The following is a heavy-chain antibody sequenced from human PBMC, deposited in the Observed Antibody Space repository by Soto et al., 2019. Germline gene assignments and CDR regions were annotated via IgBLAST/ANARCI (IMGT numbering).Heavy chain of an antibody. CDR2: ISGSGGST. D-gene: IGHD2-2*01. CDR3: AKDGGCSSTSCYRFYDLRAIESDYYGMDV. Sequence: GGSLRLSCAASGFTFSSYAMSWVRQAPGKGLEWVSAISGSGGSTYYADSVKGRFTISRDNSKNTLYLQMNSLRAEDTAVYYCAKDGGCSSTSCYRFYDLRAIESDYYGMDVWGQGTTVTVSS. J-gene: IGHJ6*02. CDR1: GFTFSSYA. V-gene: IGHV3-23*01.